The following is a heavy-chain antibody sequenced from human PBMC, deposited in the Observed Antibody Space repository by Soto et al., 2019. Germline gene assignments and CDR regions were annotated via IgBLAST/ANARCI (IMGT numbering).Heavy chain of an antibody. CDR2: ISDNGGRT. CDR1: GFTFSNYA. V-gene: IGHV3-23*01. Sequence: GGSLRLSCAASGFTFSNYAMSWVRQAPGKGLEWLSTISDNGGRTYYVDSVKGRLTISRDNSKNTLYLQMNSLRAEDTAVYYCASRGSRHYFQYWGQGTLVTVSS. J-gene: IGHJ4*02. CDR3: ASRGSRHYFQY. D-gene: IGHD1-26*01.